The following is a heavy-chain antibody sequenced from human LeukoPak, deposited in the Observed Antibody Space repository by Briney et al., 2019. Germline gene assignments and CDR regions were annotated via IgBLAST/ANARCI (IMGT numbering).Heavy chain of an antibody. CDR3: ARDVVVPAAQNYYYYYGMDV. J-gene: IGHJ6*02. D-gene: IGHD2-2*01. CDR2: IYYSGST. CDR1: GGSISSYY. Sequence: PSETLSLTCTVSGGSISSYYWSWIRQPPGKGLEWIGYIYYSGSTNYNPSLKSRVTISVDTSKNQFSLKLSSVTAADTAVYYCARDVVVPAAQNYYYYYGMDVWGQGNPGHRLL. V-gene: IGHV4-59*01.